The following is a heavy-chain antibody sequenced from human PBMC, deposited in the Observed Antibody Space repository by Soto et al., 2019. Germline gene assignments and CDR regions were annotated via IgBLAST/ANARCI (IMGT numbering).Heavy chain of an antibody. CDR1: GGSIGGGGCC. Sequence: PSETLCLTCGVSGGSIGGGGCCWIWIRQPPGKGLEWIGEINHTGSTNYNPSLKSRVTISVDTSKNQFSLKLSSVTAADTAVYYCARRYSSGFDYWRQGTLVPVSS. CDR3: ARRYSSGFDY. V-gene: IGHV4-34*01. J-gene: IGHJ4*02. CDR2: INHTGST. D-gene: IGHD6-19*01.